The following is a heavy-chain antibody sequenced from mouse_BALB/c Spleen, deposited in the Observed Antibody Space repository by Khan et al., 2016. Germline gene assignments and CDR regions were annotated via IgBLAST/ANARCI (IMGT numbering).Heavy chain of an antibody. J-gene: IGHJ3*01. CDR2: ILPGSGTT. CDR3: ARGAY. CDR1: GYTFSSYW. V-gene: IGHV1-9*01. Sequence: QLQQPGAELMKPGASVRMSCKASGYTFSSYWIEWVKQRPGHGLEWIGEILPGSGTTNYNENFKVKATFTADTSSNTAYMQLSTLTSEDSAVYYCARGAYWGQGTLVTVSA.